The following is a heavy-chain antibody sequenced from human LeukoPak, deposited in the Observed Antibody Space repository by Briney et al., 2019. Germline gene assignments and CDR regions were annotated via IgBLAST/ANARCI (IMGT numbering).Heavy chain of an antibody. J-gene: IGHJ4*02. Sequence: GGSLRLSCAASGFTFSSYAMSWVRQAPGKGLEWVSAISGNGGSTYYADSVKGRFTISRDNSKNTLYLQMNSLRAEDTAVYYCAKTPVGILDWLRVDYWGQGTLVTVSS. D-gene: IGHD3/OR15-3a*01. CDR1: GFTFSSYA. CDR2: ISGNGGST. V-gene: IGHV3-23*01. CDR3: AKTPVGILDWLRVDY.